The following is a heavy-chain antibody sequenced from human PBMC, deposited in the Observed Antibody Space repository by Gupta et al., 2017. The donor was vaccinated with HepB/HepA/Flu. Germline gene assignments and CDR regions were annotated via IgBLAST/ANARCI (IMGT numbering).Heavy chain of an antibody. Sequence: QVQLVQSGAEVKKPGASVKVSCKASGYTFTSHYMHWVRQAPGQGLEWMGVINPSGGSTDYTQKFQGRVTMTRDTSTSTVYLELSSLRSEDTAVYYCARGLYSSGGWYFDPWGQGTPVTVSS. D-gene: IGHD6-19*01. J-gene: IGHJ5*02. CDR3: ARGLYSSGGWYFDP. V-gene: IGHV1-46*01. CDR1: GYTFTSHY. CDR2: INPSGGST.